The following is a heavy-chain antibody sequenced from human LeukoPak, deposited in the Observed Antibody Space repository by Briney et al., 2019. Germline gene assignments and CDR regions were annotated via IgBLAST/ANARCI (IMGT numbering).Heavy chain of an antibody. CDR2: VWYEGSNK. Sequence: GGSLRLSCAASGFTFSSYGMHWVRQAPGKGQEWVAVVWYEGSNKYYADSVKGRSTISRDNSKNTLYLQRNSLRAEDTAVYYCARDRSIAAEDYYYYGMDVWGQGTTVTVSS. D-gene: IGHD6-6*01. CDR1: GFTFSSYG. V-gene: IGHV3-33*01. J-gene: IGHJ6*02. CDR3: ARDRSIAAEDYYYYGMDV.